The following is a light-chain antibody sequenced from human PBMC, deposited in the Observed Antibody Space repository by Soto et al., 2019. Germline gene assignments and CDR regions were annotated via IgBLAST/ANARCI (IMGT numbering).Light chain of an antibody. V-gene: IGKV3-15*01. CDR2: DAS. Sequence: EMVMTQSPATLSVSPGERATLSCRASQSVSSNLAWYQQKPGQAPRLLIYDASTRATGIPSRFSGSGSGTEFTLTISSLQSEDSPVYYCQQYNNWPFTFGPGTKVDIK. J-gene: IGKJ3*01. CDR3: QQYNNWPFT. CDR1: QSVSSN.